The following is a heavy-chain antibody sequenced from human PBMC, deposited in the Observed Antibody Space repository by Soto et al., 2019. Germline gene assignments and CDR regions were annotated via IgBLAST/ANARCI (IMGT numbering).Heavy chain of an antibody. D-gene: IGHD2-15*01. CDR1: GYTFTSYG. Sequence: ASVKVSCKASGYTFTSYGISWVRQAPGQGLEWMGWISAYNGNTNYAQKLQGRVTMTTDTSTSTAYMELRSLRSDDTAVYYCANPLITVVVVAAHFDYWGQGTLLNVSS. V-gene: IGHV1-18*01. J-gene: IGHJ4*02. CDR2: ISAYNGNT. CDR3: ANPLITVVVVAAHFDY.